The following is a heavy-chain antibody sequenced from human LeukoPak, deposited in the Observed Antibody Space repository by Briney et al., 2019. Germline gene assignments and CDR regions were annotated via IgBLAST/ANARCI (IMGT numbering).Heavy chain of an antibody. CDR2: ISTWSSYI. CDR1: GFTFSSYA. V-gene: IGHV3-21*01. J-gene: IGHJ6*03. D-gene: IGHD4-11*01. CDR3: ARALLEGYSNYWDMDV. Sequence: GESLRLSCAASGFTFSSYAMSWVRQAPGKGLEWVSGISTWSSYIYYSDSVKGRFTISRDNAQNSLYLQMTSLRAEDTAMYFCARALLEGYSNYWDMDVWGKGTSVTVSS.